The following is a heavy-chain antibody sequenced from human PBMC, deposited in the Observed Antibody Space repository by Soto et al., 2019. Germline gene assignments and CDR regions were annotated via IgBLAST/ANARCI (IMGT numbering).Heavy chain of an antibody. CDR2: LSSSSSYI. Sequence: EVQLVESGGGLVKPGGSLRLSCAASGFTFSSYNMNWVRQAPGKGLEWVSSLSSSSSYIYYADSVKGRFTISRDNAKKSLYLQMNSLRAEDTAVYYCAGGGIMYGDYRSMDVWGKGTTVTVSS. V-gene: IGHV3-21*01. CDR1: GFTFSSYN. J-gene: IGHJ6*03. D-gene: IGHD4-17*01. CDR3: AGGGIMYGDYRSMDV.